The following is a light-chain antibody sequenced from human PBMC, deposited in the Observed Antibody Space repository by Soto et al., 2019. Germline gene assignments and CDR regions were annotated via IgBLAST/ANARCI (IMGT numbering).Light chain of an antibody. J-gene: IGKJ4*01. V-gene: IGKV3-11*01. CDR2: DAS. Sequence: EIVLTQSPATLSLSPGERATLSCRASQSVNSYLAWYQQRPGQAPRLLIYDASNRATGIPARFSGSGSGTDFTLTISSLEPEDFAIYYCQQRSSWPPPTFGXGT. CDR3: QQRSSWPPPT. CDR1: QSVNSY.